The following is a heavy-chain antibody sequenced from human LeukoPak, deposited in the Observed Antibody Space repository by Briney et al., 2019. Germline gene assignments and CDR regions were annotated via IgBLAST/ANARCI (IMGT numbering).Heavy chain of an antibody. CDR3: ARSGYYDSSALNWFDP. CDR1: GFTVSSDY. CDR2: ISPGDNT. V-gene: IGHV3-66*01. D-gene: IGHD3-22*01. J-gene: IGHJ5*02. Sequence: PGGSLRLSCAASGFTVSSDYMNWVRQAPGKGLEWVSLISPGDNTFYADSVKGRFTISRDNSKNTLYLQMNSLRVEDTAVYYCARSGYYDSSALNWFDPWGQGTLVTVSS.